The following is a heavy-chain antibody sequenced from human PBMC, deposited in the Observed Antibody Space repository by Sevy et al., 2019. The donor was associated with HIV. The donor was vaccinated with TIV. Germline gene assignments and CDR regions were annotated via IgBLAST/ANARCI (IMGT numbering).Heavy chain of an antibody. CDR3: ASPGANWDDAFDI. CDR1: GGSISSYY. CDR2: IYYSGST. V-gene: IGHV4-59*13. D-gene: IGHD7-27*01. Sequence: SETLSLTCTVSGGSISSYYWSWIRQPPGKGLEWIGYIYYSGSTNYNPSLKSRVTISVDTSKNQFSLKLSSVTAADTAVYYCASPGANWDDAFDIWGQGTMVTVSS. J-gene: IGHJ3*02.